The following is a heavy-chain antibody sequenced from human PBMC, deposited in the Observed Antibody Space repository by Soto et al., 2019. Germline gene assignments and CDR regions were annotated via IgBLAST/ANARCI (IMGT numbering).Heavy chain of an antibody. D-gene: IGHD2-15*01. CDR2: INAGNGNT. V-gene: IGHV1-3*01. Sequence: GASVKVSCKASGYTFTSYAMHWVRQAPGQRLEWMGWINAGNGNTKYSQKFQGRVTITRDTSASTAYMELSSLRSEDTAVYYYARSPLFGCSGGSCYGFYYYGMDVWGQGTTVTVSS. J-gene: IGHJ6*02. CDR3: ARSPLFGCSGGSCYGFYYYGMDV. CDR1: GYTFTSYA.